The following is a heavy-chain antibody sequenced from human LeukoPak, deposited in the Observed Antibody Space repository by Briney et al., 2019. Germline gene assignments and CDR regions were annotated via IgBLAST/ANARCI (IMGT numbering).Heavy chain of an antibody. CDR2: IYHSGST. CDR3: ARYGITGTPDH. D-gene: IGHD1-7*01. V-gene: IGHV4-30-2*01. CDR1: GGSISSGGYY. Sequence: SQTLSLTCTVSGGSISSGGYYWSWIRQPPGKGLEWIGYIYHSGSTYYNPSLKSRVTISVDRSKNQFSLKLSSVTAADTAVYYCARYGITGTPDHWGQGTLVTVSS. J-gene: IGHJ4*02.